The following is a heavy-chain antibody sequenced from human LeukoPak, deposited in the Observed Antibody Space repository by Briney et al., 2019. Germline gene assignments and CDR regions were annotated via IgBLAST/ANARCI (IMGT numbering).Heavy chain of an antibody. CDR1: GYTFTGYY. CDR3: ARGAYYYDSSGPYDAFDI. Sequence: ASVKVSCKASGYTFTGYYMHWVRQAPGQGLEWMGRINPNSGGTNYAQKFQGRVTMTRDTSISTAYMELSRLRSDDTAVYYCARGAYYYDSSGPYDAFDIWGQGTMVTVSS. J-gene: IGHJ3*02. V-gene: IGHV1-2*06. D-gene: IGHD3-22*01. CDR2: INPNSGGT.